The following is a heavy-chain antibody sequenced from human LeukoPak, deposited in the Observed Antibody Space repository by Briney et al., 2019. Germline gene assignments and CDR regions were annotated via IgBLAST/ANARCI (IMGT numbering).Heavy chain of an antibody. CDR1: GYIFTSYG. D-gene: IGHD5-18*01. CDR3: ASGYSYGYYFDY. CDR2: INPNSGGT. V-gene: IGHV1-2*02. J-gene: IGHJ4*02. Sequence: ASVKVSCKASGYIFTSYGISWVRQAPGQGLEWMGWINPNSGGTNYAQKFQGRVTMTRDTSISTAYMELSRLRSDDTAVYYCASGYSYGYYFDYWGQGTLVTVSS.